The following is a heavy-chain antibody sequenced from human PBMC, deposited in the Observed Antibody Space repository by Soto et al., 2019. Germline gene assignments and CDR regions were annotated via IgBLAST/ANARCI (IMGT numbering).Heavy chain of an antibody. CDR3: VRERRMQLSTDDGFDV. Sequence: GGSLRLSCGASGFDFSTYEMNWVRQTPGKGLEWLSYISSSGNTIKYADSVRGRFTISRDNAKNSLDLQMNSLRVEDTALYCCVRERRMQLSTDDGFDVWGQGTMVTVSS. V-gene: IGHV3-48*03. CDR1: GFDFSTYE. J-gene: IGHJ3*01. CDR2: ISSSGNTI.